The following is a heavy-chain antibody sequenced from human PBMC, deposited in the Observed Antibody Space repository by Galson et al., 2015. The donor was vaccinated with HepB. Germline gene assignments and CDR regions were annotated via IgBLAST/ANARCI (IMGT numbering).Heavy chain of an antibody. CDR3: ANDWVVWTAQHYYGMDV. CDR1: GFAFSNYA. J-gene: IGHJ6*02. D-gene: IGHD2-2*01. CDR2: ISYDGSDK. V-gene: IGHV3-30*18. Sequence: SLRLSCAASGFAFSNYAMHWVRQAPGKGLEWVAVISYDGSDKHYADSAKGRFTISRNNSKNMLYLQMNSLRAEDTAVYYCANDWVVWTAQHYYGMDVWGQGTTVIVSS.